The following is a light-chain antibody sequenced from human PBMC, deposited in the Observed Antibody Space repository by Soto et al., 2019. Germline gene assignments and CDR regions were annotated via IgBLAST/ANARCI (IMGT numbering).Light chain of an antibody. V-gene: IGKV3-11*01. CDR2: DAS. CDR1: QSVSSS. CDR3: QQRTNWPPT. Sequence: ETVLTQSPATLSLSPGERATLSCRASQSVSSSLVWYQHKPGQAPRLLIYDASNRATGIPARFSGSGSGTDFTLTISSLEPEDSAVYFCQQRTNWPPTFGPGTKVDIK. J-gene: IGKJ3*01.